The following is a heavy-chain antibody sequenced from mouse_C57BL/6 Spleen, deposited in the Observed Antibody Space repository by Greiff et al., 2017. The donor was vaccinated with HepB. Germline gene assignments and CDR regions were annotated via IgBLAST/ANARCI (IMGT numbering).Heavy chain of an antibody. Sequence: QVQLQQPGAELVKPGASVKMSCKASGYTFTSYWITWVKQRPGQGLEWIGDIYPGSGSTNYNEKFKSKATLTVDTSSSTAYMQLSSLTSEDSAVYYGAREEGYYGSSPYWYFDVWGTRTTVTVSS. V-gene: IGHV1-55*01. CDR3: AREEGYYGSSPYWYFDV. CDR1: GYTFTSYW. CDR2: IYPGSGST. J-gene: IGHJ1*03. D-gene: IGHD1-1*01.